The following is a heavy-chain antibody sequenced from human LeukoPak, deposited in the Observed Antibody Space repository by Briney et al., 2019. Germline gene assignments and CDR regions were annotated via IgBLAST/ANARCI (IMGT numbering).Heavy chain of an antibody. CDR2: ISSRGSTI. V-gene: IGHV3-48*03. CDR1: GFTFSSYE. D-gene: IGHD6-19*01. J-gene: IGHJ4*02. CDR3: ARDKRDSSGIFDY. Sequence: PGGSLRLSCAASGFTFSSYEMNWVRQAPGKGLEWVSYISSRGSTIYYADSVKGRFTISRDNAKNSLYPQMNSLRAEDTAVYYCARDKRDSSGIFDYWGQGTLVTVSS.